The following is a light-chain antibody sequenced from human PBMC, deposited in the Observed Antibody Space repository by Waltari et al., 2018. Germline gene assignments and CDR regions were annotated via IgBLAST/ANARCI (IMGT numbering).Light chain of an antibody. CDR1: SGDVGGYNY. Sequence: QSALTQPRSVSGSPGQSVTISCTGASGDVGGYNYVSWYQQPPGKAPKLMIYDVTKRPSGFPDRFSGSKSGDTASLTISGLRAEDEADYYCCSYAGRYSYVFGTGTKVTVL. CDR3: CSYAGRYSYV. CDR2: DVT. J-gene: IGLJ1*01. V-gene: IGLV2-11*01.